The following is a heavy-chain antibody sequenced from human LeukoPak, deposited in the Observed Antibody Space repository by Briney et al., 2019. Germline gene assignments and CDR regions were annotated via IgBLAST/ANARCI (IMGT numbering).Heavy chain of an antibody. CDR3: ARFSGWYLHYFDY. D-gene: IGHD6-19*01. V-gene: IGHV1-2*02. CDR2: INPNSGGT. Sequence: ASVKVSCKASGYSFTGYYVHWVRQAPGQELGWMGWINPNSGGTNFAQKSQGRVTMTRDTSIGTDYMELSRLTSDDTAVYYCARFSGWYLHYFDYWGQGTLVTVSS. CDR1: GYSFTGYY. J-gene: IGHJ4*02.